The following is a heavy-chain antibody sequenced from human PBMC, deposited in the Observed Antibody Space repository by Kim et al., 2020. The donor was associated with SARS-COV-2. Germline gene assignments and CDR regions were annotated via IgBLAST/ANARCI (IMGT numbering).Heavy chain of an antibody. D-gene: IGHD3-10*01. Sequence: SETLSLTCTVSGGSISSYYWSWIRQPPGKGLEWIGYIYYSGSTTYNPSLKSRVTISVDTSKNQFSLKLSSGTAADTAVFYCARQTFRGVILTPQQFDYWG. CDR2: IYYSGST. V-gene: IGHV4-59*08. CDR3: ARQTFRGVILTPQQFDY. CDR1: GGSISSYY. J-gene: IGHJ4*01.